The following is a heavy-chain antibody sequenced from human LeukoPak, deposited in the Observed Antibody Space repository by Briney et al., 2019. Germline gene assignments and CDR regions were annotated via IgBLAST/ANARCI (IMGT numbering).Heavy chain of an antibody. Sequence: PGRSLRLSCAASGFTFSSYGMHWVRQAPGKGLEWVAVISYDGSSEYYADSVKGRFTISRDNPKNTLYLQMNSLRAADTAVYYCAKPPYDSSGYYQSTFEYWGQGTLVTVSS. CDR3: AKPPYDSSGYYQSTFEY. J-gene: IGHJ4*02. V-gene: IGHV3-30*18. CDR1: GFTFSSYG. CDR2: ISYDGSSE. D-gene: IGHD3-22*01.